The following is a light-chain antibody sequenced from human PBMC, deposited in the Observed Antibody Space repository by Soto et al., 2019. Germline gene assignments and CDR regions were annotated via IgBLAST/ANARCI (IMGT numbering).Light chain of an antibody. CDR2: GNT. Sequence: QSVLTQPPSVSGAPGQRVTISCTGSSSNIGAGFDVHWYQQLPGAAPKLFIYGNTNRPSGVPDRFSGSKSGTSASLAITGLQAEDEGDYYCQSYDSSLSGAMVFGGGTQLTVL. CDR1: SSNIGAGFD. J-gene: IGLJ3*02. CDR3: QSYDSSLSGAMV. V-gene: IGLV1-40*01.